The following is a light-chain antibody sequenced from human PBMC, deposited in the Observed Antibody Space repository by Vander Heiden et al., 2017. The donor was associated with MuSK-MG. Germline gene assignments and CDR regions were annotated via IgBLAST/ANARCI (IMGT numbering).Light chain of an antibody. CDR2: AAS. CDR3: LQDYNYPWT. V-gene: IGKV1-6*01. CDR1: QGIRND. J-gene: IGKJ1*01. Sequence: AIQMTQSPSSLSASVGDRDTITCRASQGIRNDLGWYQQTPGKAPKLLIYAASSLQSGVPSRFSGSGSGTDFTLTISSLQPEDFATYYCLQDYNYPWTFGQGTKVEIK.